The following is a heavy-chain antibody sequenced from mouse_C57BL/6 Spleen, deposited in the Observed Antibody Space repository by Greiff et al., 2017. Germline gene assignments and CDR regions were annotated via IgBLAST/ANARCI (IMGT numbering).Heavy chain of an antibody. V-gene: IGHV5-6*01. CDR1: GFTFSSYG. CDR3: ARHQSEFTHSSYNAMDY. J-gene: IGHJ4*01. CDR2: ISSGGSYT. Sequence: EVKLMESGGDLVKPGGSLKLSCAASGFTFSSYGMSWVRQTPDKRLEWVATISSGGSYTYYPDSVKGRFTISRDNAKNTLYLQMSSLKSEDTAMYYCARHQSEFTHSSYNAMDYWGQGTSVTVSS. D-gene: IGHD1-1*01.